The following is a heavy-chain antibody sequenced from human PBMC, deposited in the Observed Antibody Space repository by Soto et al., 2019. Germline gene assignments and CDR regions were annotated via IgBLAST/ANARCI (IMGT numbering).Heavy chain of an antibody. D-gene: IGHD1-7*01. CDR2: IINIFAKK. CDR1: GYTFTSYG. Sequence: GASVKVACNASGYTFTSYGIGWLRHAPGQGLEWVGGIINIFAKKKYEQGSKEKVTINEDESKRTAYMAMNSLTYEDTAVYSCARDTIRRSGTQYNHYAMDVWGPGTTVTVSS. V-gene: IGHV1-69*13. J-gene: IGHJ6*02. CDR3: ARDTIRRSGTQYNHYAMDV.